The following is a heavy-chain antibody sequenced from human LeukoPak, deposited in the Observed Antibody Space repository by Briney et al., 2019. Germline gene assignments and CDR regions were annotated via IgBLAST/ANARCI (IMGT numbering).Heavy chain of an antibody. CDR2: ISSSGSTI. D-gene: IGHD3-22*01. V-gene: IGHV3-11*01. CDR1: GFTFSDYY. J-gene: IGHJ4*02. CDR3: AKGLITMIVVVTPFDY. Sequence: GGSLRLSCAASGFTFSDYYMSWIRQAPGKGLEWVSYISSSGSTIYYADSVKGRFTISRDNAKNSLYLQMNSLRAEDTAVYYCAKGLITMIVVVTPFDYWGQGTLVTVSS.